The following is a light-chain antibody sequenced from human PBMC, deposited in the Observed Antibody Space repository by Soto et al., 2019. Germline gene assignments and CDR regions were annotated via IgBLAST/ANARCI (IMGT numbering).Light chain of an antibody. CDR2: DAS. CDR1: QDIIYY. J-gene: IGKJ4*01. V-gene: IGKV1-33*01. Sequence: DIQMTQSPSSLSASVGDRVTITCQASQDIIYYLNWYQQKPGRAPQLLIYDASNLEEGVPSRFSGSGSGTVYTFTISRQQPEDVATYYCQQYDNLPLTFGGGTKVEI. CDR3: QQYDNLPLT.